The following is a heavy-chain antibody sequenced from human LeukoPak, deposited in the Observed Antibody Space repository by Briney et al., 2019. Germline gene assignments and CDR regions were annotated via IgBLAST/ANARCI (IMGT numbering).Heavy chain of an antibody. J-gene: IGHJ4*02. CDR1: GFTFNMYW. V-gene: IGHV3-7*01. CDR2: IKEDGSEK. Sequence: GGSLRLSCEASGFTFNMYWMNLVRQAPGKGLEWVANIKEDGSEKYYVDSVKGRFTVSRDNAKNLVYLQMKSLRVEDTALYYCMSLGYWGQGTLVTVSS. CDR3: MSLGY.